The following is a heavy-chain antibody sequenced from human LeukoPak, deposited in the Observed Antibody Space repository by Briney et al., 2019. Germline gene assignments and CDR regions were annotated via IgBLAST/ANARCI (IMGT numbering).Heavy chain of an antibody. D-gene: IGHD6-19*01. CDR3: ATLSRWLVHGYFQH. CDR1: GYTFTSYD. CDR2: TNPNSGNT. V-gene: IGHV1-8*01. Sequence: ASVKVSCKASGYTFTSYDINWVRQATGQGLEWMGWTNPNSGNTGYAQKFQGRVTMTRNTSISTAYMELSSLRSEDTAVYYCATLSRWLVHGYFQHWGQGTLVTVSS. J-gene: IGHJ1*01.